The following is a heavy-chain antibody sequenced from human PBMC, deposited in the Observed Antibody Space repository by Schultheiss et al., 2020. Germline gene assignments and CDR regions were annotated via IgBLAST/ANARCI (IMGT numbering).Heavy chain of an antibody. J-gene: IGHJ6*02. D-gene: IGHD2-2*01. CDR2: IYPGDSDT. CDR1: GYYFTSYW. V-gene: IGHV5-51*01. CDR3: ARGIVVVPAAGNKPNYYGMDV. Sequence: GESLKISCKASGYYFTSYWIGWVRQMPGKGLEWMGIIYPGDSDTRYSPSFQGQVTISADKSISTAYLQWSSLKASDTAMYYCARGIVVVPAAGNKPNYYGMDVWGQGTTVTVSS.